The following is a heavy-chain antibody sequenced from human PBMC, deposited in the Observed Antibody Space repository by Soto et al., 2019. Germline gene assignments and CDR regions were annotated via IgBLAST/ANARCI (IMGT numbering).Heavy chain of an antibody. D-gene: IGHD3-22*01. V-gene: IGHV1-3*01. CDR3: ARGQLEFAMIVVVSRYFDY. Sequence: ASVKVSCKASGYTFTSYAMHWVRQAPGQRLEWMGWINAGNGNTKYSQKFQGRVTITRDTSASTAYMELSSLRSEDTAVYYCARGQLEFAMIVVVSRYFDYWGQGTLVTVSS. CDR2: INAGNGNT. CDR1: GYTFTSYA. J-gene: IGHJ4*02.